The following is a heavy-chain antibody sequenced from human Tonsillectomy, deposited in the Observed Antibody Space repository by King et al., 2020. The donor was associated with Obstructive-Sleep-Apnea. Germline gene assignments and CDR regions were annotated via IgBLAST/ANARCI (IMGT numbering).Heavy chain of an antibody. CDR2: IRSKAYGGTT. CDR1: GFTFGDYA. J-gene: IGHJ5*02. V-gene: IGHV3-49*03. D-gene: IGHD5-24*01. Sequence: DVQLVESGGGLVQPGRSLRLSCTASGFTFGDYAMSWFRQAPGKGLEGVGFIRSKAYGGTTEYAASVKGRFTISRDDSKSIAYLQMNSLKTEDTAVYYCTRSRDGYNWGWFDPWGQGTLVTVSS. CDR3: TRSRDGYNWGWFDP.